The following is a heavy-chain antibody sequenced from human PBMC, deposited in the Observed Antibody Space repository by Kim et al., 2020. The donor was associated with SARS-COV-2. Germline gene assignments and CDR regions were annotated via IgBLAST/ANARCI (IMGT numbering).Heavy chain of an antibody. CDR2: ISSNGGST. J-gene: IGHJ4*02. D-gene: IGHD3-10*01. CDR1: GFTFSRYA. V-gene: IGHV3-64D*09. CDR3: VKEKGGLLWFGESLNPLDY. Sequence: GGSLRLSCSASGFTFSRYAMHWVRQAPGKGLEYVSAISSNGGSTYYADSVKGRFTISRDNSKNTLYLQMSSLRAEDTAVYYCVKEKGGLLWFGESLNPLDYWGQRTLVTVSS.